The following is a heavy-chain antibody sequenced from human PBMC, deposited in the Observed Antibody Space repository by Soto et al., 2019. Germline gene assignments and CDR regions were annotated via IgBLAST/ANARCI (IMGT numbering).Heavy chain of an antibody. CDR1: GFTFSCYA. CDR3: ATGSSGSPSYNWFDP. CDR2: ISGSGGST. J-gene: IGHJ5*02. Sequence: PGGSLSRSCAASGFTFSCYAMSWVRQPPGKGLEWVSAISGSGGSTYYADSVKGRFTISRDNSKNTLYLQMNSLRAEDTAVYYCATGSSGSPSYNWFDPWGQGTLVTVSS. V-gene: IGHV3-23*01. D-gene: IGHD3-22*01.